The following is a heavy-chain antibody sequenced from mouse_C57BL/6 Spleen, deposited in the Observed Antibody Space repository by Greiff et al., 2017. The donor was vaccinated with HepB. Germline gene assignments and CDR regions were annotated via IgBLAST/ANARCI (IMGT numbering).Heavy chain of an antibody. D-gene: IGHD2-4*01. CDR2: IRSKSNNYAT. J-gene: IGHJ4*01. CDR3: VRRGGYDYDDSYYAMDY. V-gene: IGHV10-1*01. Sequence: EVQLVESGGGLVQPKGSLKLSCAASGFSFNTYAMNWVRQAPGKGLEWVARIRSKSNNYATYYADSVKDRFTISRDDSESMLYLQMNNLKTEDTAMYYCVRRGGYDYDDSYYAMDYWGQGTSVTVSS. CDR1: GFSFNTYA.